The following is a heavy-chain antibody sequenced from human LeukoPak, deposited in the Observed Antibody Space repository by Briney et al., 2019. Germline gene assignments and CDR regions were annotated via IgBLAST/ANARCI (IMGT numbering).Heavy chain of an antibody. V-gene: IGHV3-23*01. D-gene: IGHD6-19*01. CDR1: GFTFSSHA. CDR2: ISGTGGST. J-gene: IGHJ4*02. CDR3: AKGYSSGWYYFDY. Sequence: GGSLRLPCAASGFTFSSHAMNWVRQAPGKGLQWVSGISGTGGSTNYAESVKGRFTVSRDNSKSTLYLQMNSLRAEDTAVYYCAKGYSSGWYYFDYWGQGTLVTVSS.